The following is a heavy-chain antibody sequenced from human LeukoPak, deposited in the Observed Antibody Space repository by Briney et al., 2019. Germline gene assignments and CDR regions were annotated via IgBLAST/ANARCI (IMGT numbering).Heavy chain of an antibody. J-gene: IGHJ4*02. CDR1: GFTFSNYA. CDR3: AKLGSSWYFDY. V-gene: IGHV3-23*01. Sequence: GGSLRLSCAASGFTFSNYAMIWVRQAPGKGLEWVSAIRGIRGTYSTYYADSVKGRFTISRDNSKNTLYLQMNSLRAEDTAVYYCAKLGSSWYFDYWGQGTLVTVSS. CDR2: IRGIRGTYST. D-gene: IGHD6-13*01.